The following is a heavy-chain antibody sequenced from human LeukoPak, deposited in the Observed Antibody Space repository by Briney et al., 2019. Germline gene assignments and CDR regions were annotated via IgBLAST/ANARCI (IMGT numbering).Heavy chain of an antibody. J-gene: IGHJ5*02. V-gene: IGHV3-21*01. CDR1: GFTLSSYY. CDR3: ARFSKWLRSEWFDP. D-gene: IGHD5-12*01. Sequence: GESLRLSCAASGFTLSSYYMNWVRQAPGKGLEWVSSISTSSSYIYYADSMKGRFIISRDNAKNSLYLQINSLRAADTAVYYCARFSKWLRSEWFDPWGQGTLVTVSS. CDR2: ISTSSSYI.